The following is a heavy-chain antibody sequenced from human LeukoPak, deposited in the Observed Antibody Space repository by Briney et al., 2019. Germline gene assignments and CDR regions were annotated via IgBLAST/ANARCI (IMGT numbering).Heavy chain of an antibody. CDR1: GGSISSSSYH. CDR2: IYSGGST. J-gene: IGHJ4*02. CDR3: ARQRGKMRYFDFVALDY. V-gene: IGHV4-39*01. D-gene: IGHD3-9*01. Sequence: SETLSLTCTVSGGSISSSSYHWGWIRQPPGKGMEWIGTIYSGGSTYYNSSLKSRVTISIDTSNNQFFLKLNSVTAADTAVYYCARQRGKMRYFDFVALDYWGQGTLVTVSS.